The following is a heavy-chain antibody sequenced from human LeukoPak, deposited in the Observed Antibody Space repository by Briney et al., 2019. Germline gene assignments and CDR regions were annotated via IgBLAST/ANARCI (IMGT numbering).Heavy chain of an antibody. Sequence: GGSLRLSCAASGFTFSTYGMHWVRQAPGKGLEWVAFIRYDGSNKYYADSVKGRFTISRDNSKNTLYLQMNSLRAGDTAVYYCAKQYCSGGSCYSGDYLDYWGQGTLVTVSS. D-gene: IGHD2-15*01. CDR3: AKQYCSGGSCYSGDYLDY. J-gene: IGHJ4*02. V-gene: IGHV3-30*02. CDR2: IRYDGSNK. CDR1: GFTFSTYG.